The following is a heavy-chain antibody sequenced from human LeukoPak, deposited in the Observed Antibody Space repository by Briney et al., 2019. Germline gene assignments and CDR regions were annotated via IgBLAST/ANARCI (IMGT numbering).Heavy chain of an antibody. CDR1: GFTFSIYA. D-gene: IGHD6-19*01. V-gene: IGHV3-23*01. CDR3: ANQGRLVWYYFDY. Sequence: PGGSLRLSCAASGFTFSIYAMSWVRQAPGKGLEWGSAISGSGGSTYYADSVKGRFTISRDNSKNTLYLQMNSLRAEDTAVYYCANQGRLVWYYFDYWGQGTLVTVSS. CDR2: ISGSGGST. J-gene: IGHJ4*02.